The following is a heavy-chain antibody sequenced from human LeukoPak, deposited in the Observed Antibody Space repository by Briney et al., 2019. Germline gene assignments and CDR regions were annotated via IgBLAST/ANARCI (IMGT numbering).Heavy chain of an antibody. V-gene: IGHV1-8*01. CDR3: ARVTRLYYYDSSSDAFDI. CDR1: GYTFTSYD. Sequence: GASVKVSCKASGYTFTSYDINWVRQATGQGLEWMGWMNPSSGNTGYAQKFQGRVTMTRNTSISTAYMELSSLRSEDTAVYYCARVTRLYYYDSSSDAFDIWGQGTMVTVSS. J-gene: IGHJ3*02. CDR2: MNPSSGNT. D-gene: IGHD3-22*01.